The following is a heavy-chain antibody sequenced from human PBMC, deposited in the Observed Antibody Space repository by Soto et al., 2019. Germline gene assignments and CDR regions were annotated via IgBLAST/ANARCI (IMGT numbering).Heavy chain of an antibody. CDR3: AKDVDTAMVTRSYFDY. Sequence: GGSLRLSCAASGFTFSSYAMHWVRQAPGEGLEWVSAISGSGGSTYYADSVKGRFTISRDNSKNTLYLQMNSLRAEDTAVYYCAKDVDTAMVTRSYFDYWGQGTLVTVSS. CDR1: GFTFSSYA. V-gene: IGHV3-23*01. J-gene: IGHJ4*02. D-gene: IGHD5-18*01. CDR2: ISGSGGST.